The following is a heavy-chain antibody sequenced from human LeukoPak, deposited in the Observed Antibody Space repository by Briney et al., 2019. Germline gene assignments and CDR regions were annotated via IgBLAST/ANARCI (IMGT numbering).Heavy chain of an antibody. Sequence: PGGSLRLSCAASGFTVSINYMSWVRQAPGKGVEWVSVIYSGGNTYYADSVKGRFTISRDNSKNTVYLQMNSLRAEDTAVYYCARGETSSYDYWGQGTLVTVSS. CDR3: ARGETSSYDY. J-gene: IGHJ4*02. CDR1: GFTVSINY. CDR2: IYSGGNT. D-gene: IGHD2-2*01. V-gene: IGHV3-53*01.